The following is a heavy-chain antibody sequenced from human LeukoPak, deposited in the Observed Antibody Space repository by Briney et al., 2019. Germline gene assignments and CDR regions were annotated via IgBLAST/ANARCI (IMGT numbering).Heavy chain of an antibody. CDR2: ISCYNGDT. Sequence: GASVKVSCKASGYSFTKFGISWVRQAPGQGLEWMGWISCYNGDTHYAQKLQGRVTLTTDTPTTTVYMELRSLRSDDTAVYYCARDPSNTSGWKTWFDTWGQGTPVTVSS. D-gene: IGHD6-19*01. CDR1: GYSFTKFG. CDR3: ARDPSNTSGWKTWFDT. V-gene: IGHV1-18*01. J-gene: IGHJ5*02.